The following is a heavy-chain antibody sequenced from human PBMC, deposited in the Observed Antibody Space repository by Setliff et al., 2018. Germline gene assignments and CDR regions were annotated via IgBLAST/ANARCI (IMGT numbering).Heavy chain of an antibody. CDR1: GYTLSNSI. D-gene: IGHD2-15*01. J-gene: IGHJ3*02. Sequence: ASVKVSCKASGYTLSNSILSWVRQAPGQGLEWMGWMNPNSGNTGYAQKFQGRVTITRNTSISTAYMELSSLRSEDTAVYYCARGYCSGGSCYSGLPSAFDIWGQGTMVTVSS. V-gene: IGHV1-8*01. CDR3: ARGYCSGGSCYSGLPSAFDI. CDR2: MNPNSGNT.